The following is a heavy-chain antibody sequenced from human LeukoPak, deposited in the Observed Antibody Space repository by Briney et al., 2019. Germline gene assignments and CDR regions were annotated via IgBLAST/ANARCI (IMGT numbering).Heavy chain of an antibody. D-gene: IGHD5-12*01. Sequence: SETLSLTCTVSGASISGYFWSWVRQPAGKGLEWIGRIYSSGTNNYNPSLKSRVTLSLDTSKNHFSLNLTSVTAADTAVYYCAREPTSGREPTSGRPLDYWGQGTLVTVSA. CDR3: AREPTSGREPTSGRPLDY. CDR1: GASISGYF. CDR2: IYSSGTN. V-gene: IGHV4-4*07. J-gene: IGHJ4*02.